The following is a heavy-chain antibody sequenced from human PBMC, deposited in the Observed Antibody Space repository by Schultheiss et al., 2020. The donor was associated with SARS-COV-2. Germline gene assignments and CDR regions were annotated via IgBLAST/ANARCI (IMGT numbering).Heavy chain of an antibody. J-gene: IGHJ2*01. CDR2: LSYDGGDE. V-gene: IGHV3-30*07. Sequence: GGSLRLSCAASGFTFSSYALHWVRQAPGKGLEWVAVLSYDGGDEYYADSVKGRFTISRDSAKTSLYLQMNSLRDEDTAVYFCARGELYRSGSSSSGGAWYFDLWGRGTLVTVSS. D-gene: IGHD2-15*01. CDR3: ARGELYRSGSSSSGGAWYFDL. CDR1: GFTFSSYA.